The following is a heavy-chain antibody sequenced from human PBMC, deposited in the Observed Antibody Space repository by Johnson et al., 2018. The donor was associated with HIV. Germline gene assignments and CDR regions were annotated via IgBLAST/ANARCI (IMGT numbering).Heavy chain of an antibody. J-gene: IGHJ3*02. CDR3: ARYSGAFDI. D-gene: IGHD2-15*01. V-gene: IGHV3-30*02. CDR2: IRYDGSNK. Sequence: VQLVESGGGVVQPGGSLRLSCAASGFTFSSYGMHWVRQAPGKGLEWVAFIRYDGSNKYYADSVQGRFTISRDNSKNTLYLQMNSLRAEDTAVYYCARYSGAFDIWGQGTMVTVCS. CDR1: GFTFSSYG.